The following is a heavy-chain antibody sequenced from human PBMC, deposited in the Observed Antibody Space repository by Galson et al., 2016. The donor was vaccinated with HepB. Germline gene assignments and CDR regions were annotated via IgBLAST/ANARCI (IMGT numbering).Heavy chain of an antibody. D-gene: IGHD6-6*01. V-gene: IGHV1-46*01. CDR2: VNPNGGSI. Sequence: SVKVSCKASGYIFTNYLMHWVRQAPGQGLEWMGIVNPNGGSIKYAQKFQGRVTMTSDTSTNTVYMELTSLKPEDTAVYYCARREAARPYNWFDPWGQGTLVTVSS. J-gene: IGHJ5*02. CDR3: ARREAARPYNWFDP. CDR1: GYIFTNYL.